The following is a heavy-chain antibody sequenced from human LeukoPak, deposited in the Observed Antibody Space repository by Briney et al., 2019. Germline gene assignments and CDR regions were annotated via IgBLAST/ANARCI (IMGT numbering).Heavy chain of an antibody. CDR1: GGSISSISYC. CDR2: IYYSGST. J-gene: IGHJ4*02. D-gene: IGHD6-13*01. CDR3: ARQTAASDY. Sequence: SETLSLTCTVSGGSISSISYCWGWIRRPPGKGLEWIGSIYYSGSTYYNPSLKSRVTISVDTSKNQFSLKLSSVTAADTAVYYCARQTAASDYWGQGTLVTVSS. V-gene: IGHV4-39*01.